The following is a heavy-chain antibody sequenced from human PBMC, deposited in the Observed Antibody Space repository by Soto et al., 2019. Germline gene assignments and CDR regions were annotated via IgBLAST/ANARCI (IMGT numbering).Heavy chain of an antibody. CDR3: ASAEQSRRFGDV. V-gene: IGHV3-30-3*01. D-gene: IGHD2-21*02. CDR2: ISYDGVSK. CDR1: GFSFSSHA. J-gene: IGHJ4*02. Sequence: PGGSLRLSCAASGFSFSSHAMHWVRQAPGKGLEWVAGISYDGVSKYYTGSVKGRFTIARDNSRNALYLQLNSLSSGDTAIYYCASAEQSRRFGDVWGLGPPVTVSS.